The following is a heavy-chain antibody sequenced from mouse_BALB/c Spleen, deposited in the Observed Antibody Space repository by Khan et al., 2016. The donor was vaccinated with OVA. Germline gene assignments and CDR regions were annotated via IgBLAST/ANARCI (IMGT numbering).Heavy chain of an antibody. CDR3: AREGAYYRSDGWFAY. CDR2: ISPSSGYT. CDR1: GYTFTSYT. Sequence: VQLQQSGAELARPGASVKMSCKASGYTFTSYTMHWVKQRPGQGLEWIGYISPSSGYTNYNQKFKDKATLTADKSSSTAYMQLSSLTSEASAVYYCAREGAYYRSDGWFAYWGQGTLVTVSA. V-gene: IGHV1-4*01. J-gene: IGHJ3*01. D-gene: IGHD2-14*01.